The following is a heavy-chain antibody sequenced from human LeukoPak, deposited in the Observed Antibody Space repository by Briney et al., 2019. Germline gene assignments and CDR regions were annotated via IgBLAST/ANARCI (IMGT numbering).Heavy chain of an antibody. J-gene: IGHJ4*02. D-gene: IGHD3-22*01. CDR3: ARAPNYYDSSGYFYY. Sequence: SVKVSCKTSGYTFNTYDINWVRQAPGQGLEWMGRIIPILGIANYAQKFQGRVTITADKSTSTAYMELSSLRSEDTAVYYCARAPNYYDSSGYFYYWGQGTLVTVSS. CDR2: IIPILGIA. V-gene: IGHV1-69*04. CDR1: GYTFNTYD.